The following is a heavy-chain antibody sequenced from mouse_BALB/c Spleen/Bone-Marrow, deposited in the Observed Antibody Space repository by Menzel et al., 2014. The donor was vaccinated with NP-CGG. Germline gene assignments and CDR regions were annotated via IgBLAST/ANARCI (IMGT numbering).Heavy chain of an antibody. CDR3: ARFCYAYALDY. J-gene: IGHJ4*01. V-gene: IGHV3-8*02. CDR2: ISYSGST. D-gene: IGHD2-12*01. CDR1: GDSITSGY. Sequence: EVKLQESGPSLVKLSQTLSLTCSVTGDSITSGYWNWIRKFPGNKLEYMGYISYSGSTYYNPSLKSPISITRDTSKNQYYLQLKSMTTEYTATYYCARFCYAYALDYWGQGTSVTVSS.